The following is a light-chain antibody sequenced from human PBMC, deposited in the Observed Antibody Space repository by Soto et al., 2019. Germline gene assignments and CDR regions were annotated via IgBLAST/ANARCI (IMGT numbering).Light chain of an antibody. CDR2: WAS. J-gene: IGKJ4*01. V-gene: IGKV4-1*01. CDR3: HQYYSSPPT. Sequence: DIVMTQSPDSLAVSLGARATIKCKSSQSVLHSSNSKSYLSWYQQKPGQPPKLLIYWASTRESGVPDRFSGSGSGTDFTLTISSLQAEDVAVYFCHQYYSSPPTFGGGTKVDIK. CDR1: QSVLHSSNSKSY.